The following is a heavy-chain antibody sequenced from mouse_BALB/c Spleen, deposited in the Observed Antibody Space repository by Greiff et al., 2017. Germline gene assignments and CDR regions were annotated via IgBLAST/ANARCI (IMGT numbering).Heavy chain of an antibody. V-gene: IGHV1-54*01. D-gene: IGHD2-4*01. Sequence: QVQLQQSGAELVRPGTSVKVSCKASGYAFTNYLIEWVKQRPGQGLEWIGVINPGSGGTNYNEKFKGKATLTADKSSSTAYMQLSSLTSDDSAVYFCARGEDYDYDVLAYWGQGTLVTVSA. CDR3: ARGEDYDYDVLAY. CDR1: GYAFTNYL. CDR2: INPGSGGT. J-gene: IGHJ3*01.